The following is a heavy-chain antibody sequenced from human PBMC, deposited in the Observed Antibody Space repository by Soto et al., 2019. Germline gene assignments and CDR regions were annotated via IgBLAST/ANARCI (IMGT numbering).Heavy chain of an antibody. CDR1: EFTFRSHS. V-gene: IGHV3-23*01. D-gene: IGHD3-10*01. CDR2: FRGSGDDRTE. J-gene: IGHJ4*02. Sequence: PMRLCGAASEFTFRSHSMSWVRQDQGKWLEWVSGFRGSGDDRTEYYADSVKGRFTISRDNSKNMLFLQMNTLRADDTAIYYCAKKVNNGSGSQYFDYWGQGTLVTVSS. CDR3: AKKVNNGSGSQYFDY.